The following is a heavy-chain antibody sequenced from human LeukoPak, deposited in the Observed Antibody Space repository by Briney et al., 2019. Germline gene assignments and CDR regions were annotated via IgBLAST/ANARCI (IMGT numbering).Heavy chain of an antibody. D-gene: IGHD3-9*01. V-gene: IGHV4-38-2*02. Sequence: SETLSLTCTVSGYSISSGYYWGWIRQPPGKGLEWIGSIYHSGSTYYNPSLKSRVTILVDTSKNQFSLKLSSVTAADTAVYYCARVKYFEWLNWFDPWGQGTLVTVSS. CDR1: GYSISSGYY. CDR3: ARVKYFEWLNWFDP. CDR2: IYHSGST. J-gene: IGHJ5*02.